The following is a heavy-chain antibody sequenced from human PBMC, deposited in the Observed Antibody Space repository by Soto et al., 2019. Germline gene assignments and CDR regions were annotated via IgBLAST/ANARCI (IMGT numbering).Heavy chain of an antibody. CDR2: IWYDGSNK. V-gene: IGHV3-33*01. CDR1: GFTFSSYG. D-gene: IGHD1-26*01. Sequence: QVQLVESGGGVVQPGRSLRLSCAASGFTFSSYGMHWVRQAPGKGLEWVAVIWYDGSNKYYADSVKGRFTISRDNAKNTLYLQMNSLRAEDTAVYYCAREGSGSYFDYLGQGTLVTVSS. J-gene: IGHJ4*02. CDR3: AREGSGSYFDY.